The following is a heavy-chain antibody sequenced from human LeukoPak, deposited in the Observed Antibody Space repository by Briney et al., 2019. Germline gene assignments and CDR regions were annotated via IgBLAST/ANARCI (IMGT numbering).Heavy chain of an antibody. J-gene: IGHJ3*02. CDR1: GFTFSSYA. D-gene: IGHD3-9*01. V-gene: IGHV3-23*01. CDR3: AKDILTGYFLAWDAFDI. CDR2: ISGSGGST. Sequence: GSLSLSCSASGFTFSSYAMHWVRQAPGKGLEWVSAISGSGGSTYYADSVKGRFTISRDNSKNTLYLQMNSLRAEDTAVYYCAKDILTGYFLAWDAFDIWGQGTMVTVSS.